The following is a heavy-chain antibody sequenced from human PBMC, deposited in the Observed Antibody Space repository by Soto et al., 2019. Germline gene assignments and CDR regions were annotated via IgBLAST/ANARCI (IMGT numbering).Heavy chain of an antibody. CDR3: ARESSSAIIYYYYGMDV. V-gene: IGHV3-7*05. Sequence: GGSLRLSCAASGFTFSSYWMSWVRQAPGKGLEWVANIKQDGSEKYYVDSVKGRFTISRDNAKNSLYLQMNSLRAEDTAVYYCARESSSAIIYYYYGMDVWGQGTTVTVSS. CDR1: GFTFSSYW. CDR2: IKQDGSEK. D-gene: IGHD2-2*01. J-gene: IGHJ6*02.